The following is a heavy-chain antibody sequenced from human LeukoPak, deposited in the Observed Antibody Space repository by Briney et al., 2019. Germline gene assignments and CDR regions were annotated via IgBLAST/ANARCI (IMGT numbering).Heavy chain of an antibody. Sequence: GESLKISCKGSGYPFATYWIGWVRQLPGKGLEWVGIIYPGDSDTRYSPSFQGQVAISADKSFTTAYLQWSSLKASDTAMYYCARHVVPYSSGLTGFDYWGQGTLVTVSS. V-gene: IGHV5-51*01. CDR3: ARHVVPYSSGLTGFDY. D-gene: IGHD6-19*01. CDR1: GYPFATYW. J-gene: IGHJ4*02. CDR2: IYPGDSDT.